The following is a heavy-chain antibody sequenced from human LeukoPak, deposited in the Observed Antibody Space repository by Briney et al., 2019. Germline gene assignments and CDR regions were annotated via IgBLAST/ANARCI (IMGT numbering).Heavy chain of an antibody. J-gene: IGHJ5*02. V-gene: IGHV4-59*01. D-gene: IGHD3-22*01. CDR2: IYYSGST. CDR1: GGSISSYY. Sequence: KPSETLSLTCTVSGGSISSYYWSWIRQPPGKGLEWIGYIYYSGSTNYNPSLKSRVTISVDTSKNQFSLKLSSVTAADTAVYYCARDDSSGYYLRGHWFDPWGQGTLVTVSS. CDR3: ARDDSSGYYLRGHWFDP.